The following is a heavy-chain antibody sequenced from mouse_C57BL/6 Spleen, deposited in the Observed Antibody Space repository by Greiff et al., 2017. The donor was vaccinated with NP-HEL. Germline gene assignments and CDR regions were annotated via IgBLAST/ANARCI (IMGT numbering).Heavy chain of an antibody. CDR2: ISYDGSN. CDR3: ARDRDYIRGYFDY. D-gene: IGHD2-12*01. Sequence: VQLKESGPGLVEPSQSLSLTCSVTGYSITSGYYWNWIRQFPGNKLEWLGYISYDGSNNYNPSLKNRISITRDTSKNQFFLKLNSVTTEDTATYYCARDRDYIRGYFDYWGQGTTLTVSS. J-gene: IGHJ2*01. V-gene: IGHV3-6*01. CDR1: GYSITSGYY.